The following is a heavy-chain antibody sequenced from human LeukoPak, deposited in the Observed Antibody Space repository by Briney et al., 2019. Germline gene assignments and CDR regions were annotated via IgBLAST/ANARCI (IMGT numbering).Heavy chain of an antibody. CDR2: FDPEDGET. CDR1: GYTLTESS. CDR3: ARARRAAASPGRIAAQNWFDP. Sequence: GASVKVSCKVSGYTLTESSMHWVRQAPGKGLEWMGGFDPEDGETIYAQKFQGRVTMTEDTSTDTAYMELSRLRSDDTAVYYCARARRAAASPGRIAAQNWFDPWGQGTLVTVSS. J-gene: IGHJ5*02. D-gene: IGHD6-6*01. V-gene: IGHV1-24*01.